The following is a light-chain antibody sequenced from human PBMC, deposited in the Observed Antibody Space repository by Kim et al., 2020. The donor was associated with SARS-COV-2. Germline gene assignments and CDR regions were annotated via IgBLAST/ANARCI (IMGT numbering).Light chain of an antibody. J-gene: IGLJ3*02. CDR2: DVT. V-gene: IGLV2-14*03. Sequence: GQSITCSCTGTNSDVGGYHYVSWYQQHPGKAPKLMIDDVTKRPSWVAKRFSGSKSGNAASVTISGLRAEDEAEYYCSSYTASSDLVFGGGTQLTVL. CDR3: SSYTASSDLV. CDR1: NSDVGGYHY.